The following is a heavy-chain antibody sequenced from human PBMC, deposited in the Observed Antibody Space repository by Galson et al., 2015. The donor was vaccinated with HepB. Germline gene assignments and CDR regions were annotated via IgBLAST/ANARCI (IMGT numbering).Heavy chain of an antibody. J-gene: IGHJ4*02. CDR3: ARPSSGGDCLDY. CDR1: GYTFTNYD. D-gene: IGHD2-21*02. Sequence: SVKVSCKASGYTFTNYDINWVRQATGQGLEWMGWMNPNSGNTGYAQKFQSRVTMTRNTSISTAYMELSSLRSEDTAVYYCARPSSGGDCLDYWGQGTLVTVSS. V-gene: IGHV1-8*01. CDR2: MNPNSGNT.